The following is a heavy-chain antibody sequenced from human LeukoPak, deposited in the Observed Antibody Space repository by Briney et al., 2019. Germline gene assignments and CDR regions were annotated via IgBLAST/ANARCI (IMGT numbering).Heavy chain of an antibody. Sequence: SETLSLTCTVSGGSISSYYWSWIRQSPGKGLEWIGCLFNSGNTNYNPSLKSRVTISGDTSKNQFSLRLNSVTAADTAVYYCARDYYGSGSFFPFWGQGTTVTVSS. CDR1: GGSISSYY. CDR3: ARDYYGSGSFFPF. J-gene: IGHJ6*02. CDR2: LFNSGNT. V-gene: IGHV4-59*01. D-gene: IGHD3-10*01.